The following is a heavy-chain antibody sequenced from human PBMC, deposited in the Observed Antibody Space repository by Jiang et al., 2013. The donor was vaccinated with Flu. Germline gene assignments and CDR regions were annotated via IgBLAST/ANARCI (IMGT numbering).Heavy chain of an antibody. CDR2: TYYRSKWFN. D-gene: IGHD3-10*01. Sequence: TSQTLSLKCDISGDSISSNSAAWNWIRQSPSRGLEWLGRTYYRSKWFNDFAVSVRSRIVLSPDSSKNQLSLHLNSVTPEDTAVYYCARDPHPLNTLRGAHNGFDIWGQGTVATVSS. CDR1: GDSISSNSAA. J-gene: IGHJ3*02. V-gene: IGHV6-1*01. CDR3: ARDPHPLNTLRGAHNGFDI.